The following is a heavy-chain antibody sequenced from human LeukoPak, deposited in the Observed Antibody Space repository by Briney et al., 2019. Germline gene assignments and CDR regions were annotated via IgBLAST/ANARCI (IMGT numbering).Heavy chain of an antibody. CDR3: ARWWPGAAGEENWFDP. Sequence: PSETLSLTCTVSGGSISSSSYYWGWLRQPPGTGLEWIGSIYYSGSTYYNPSLKSRVTISVDTSKNQFSLKLSSVTAADTAVYYCARWWPGAAGEENWFDPWGQGTLVTVSS. CDR1: GGSISSSSYY. D-gene: IGHD6-13*01. J-gene: IGHJ5*02. V-gene: IGHV4-39*07. CDR2: IYYSGST.